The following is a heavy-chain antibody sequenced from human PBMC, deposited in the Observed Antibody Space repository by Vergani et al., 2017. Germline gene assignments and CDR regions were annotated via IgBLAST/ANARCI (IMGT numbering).Heavy chain of an antibody. CDR1: GGSFSGYY. V-gene: IGHV4-34*01. CDR3: ARAWSITIFGVVIPPFYYYYGMDV. J-gene: IGHJ6*02. CDR2: INHSGST. D-gene: IGHD3-3*01. Sequence: QVQLQQWGAGLLKPSETLSLTCAVYGGSFSGYYWSWIRQPPGKGLEWIGEINHSGSTNYNPSLKSRVTISVDTSKNQFSLKLSSVTAADTAVYYCARAWSITIFGVVIPPFYYYYGMDVWGQGTTVTVSS.